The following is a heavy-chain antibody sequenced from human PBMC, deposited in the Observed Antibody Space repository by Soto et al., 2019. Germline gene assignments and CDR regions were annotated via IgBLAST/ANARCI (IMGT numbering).Heavy chain of an antibody. CDR3: AKGAYYDILTGYYPNWFDP. Sequence: GGSLRLSCAASGFTFDDYTMHWVRQAPGKGLEWVSLISWDGGSTYYADSVKGRFTISRDNSKNSLYLQMNSLRTEDTALYYCAKGAYYDILTGYYPNWFDPWGQGTLVTVSS. CDR2: ISWDGGST. CDR1: GFTFDDYT. V-gene: IGHV3-43*01. D-gene: IGHD3-9*01. J-gene: IGHJ5*02.